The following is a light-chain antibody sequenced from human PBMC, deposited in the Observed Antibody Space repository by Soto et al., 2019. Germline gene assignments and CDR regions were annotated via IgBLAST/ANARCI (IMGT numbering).Light chain of an antibody. J-gene: IGKJ1*01. CDR2: GAS. Sequence: EIVLTQSPGTLSLSPGERATLSCRASQSVSSNYLARYQQKPGQAPRLLIYGASSRATGIPDRFSGSGSGTDFNLTISRLEPEDFAVYYCQQYGSSPWTFGQGTKVEIK. CDR3: QQYGSSPWT. CDR1: QSVSSNY. V-gene: IGKV3-20*01.